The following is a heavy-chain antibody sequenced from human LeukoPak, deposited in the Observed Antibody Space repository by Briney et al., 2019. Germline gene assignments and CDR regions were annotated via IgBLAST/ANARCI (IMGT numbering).Heavy chain of an antibody. V-gene: IGHV4-38-2*02. D-gene: IGHD2-2*02. J-gene: IGHJ6*03. CDR2: IYHSGST. CDR1: GYSISSGYY. Sequence: SETLSLTCTVSGYSISSGYYWGWIRQPPGKGLEWIGSIYHSGSTYYNPSLKSRVTISVDTSKNQFSLKLSSVTAADTAVYYCARATHDIVVVPAAIRFYYYYYMDVWGIGTTVTVSS. CDR3: ARATHDIVVVPAAIRFYYYYYMDV.